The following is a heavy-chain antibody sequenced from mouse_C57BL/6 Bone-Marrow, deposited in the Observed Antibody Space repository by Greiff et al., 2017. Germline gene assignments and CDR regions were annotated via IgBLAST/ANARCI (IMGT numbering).Heavy chain of an antibody. CDR1: GYSITSGYY. J-gene: IGHJ2*01. V-gene: IGHV3-6*01. D-gene: IGHD3-1*01. Sequence: EVQLQESGPGLVKPSQSLSLTCSVTGYSITSGYYWNWIRQFPGNKLEWMGYISYDGSNNYNPSLKNRISITRDTSKNQFFLKLNSVTTEDTATYYCARHGPRGRVYWGQGTTLTVSS. CDR2: ISYDGSN. CDR3: ARHGPRGRVY.